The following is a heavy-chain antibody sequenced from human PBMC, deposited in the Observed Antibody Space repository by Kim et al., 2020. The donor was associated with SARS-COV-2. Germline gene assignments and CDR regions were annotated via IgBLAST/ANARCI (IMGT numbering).Heavy chain of an antibody. Sequence: GGSLRLSCTASGFTFSNSGMAWVCQAPGKGKEWVSAIGVGGSTFYPDSVKGRFIISRDNSENTLYLQMNSLRAEDTAIYYCAKERVGSSWGNYHEYWGQGTLVTVSS. CDR3: AKERVGSSWGNYHEY. D-gene: IGHD6-13*01. CDR1: GFTFSNSG. CDR2: IGVGGST. V-gene: IGHV3-23*01. J-gene: IGHJ4*02.